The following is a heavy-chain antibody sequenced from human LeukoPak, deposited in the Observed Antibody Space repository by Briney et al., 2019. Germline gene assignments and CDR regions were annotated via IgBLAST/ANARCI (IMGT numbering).Heavy chain of an antibody. CDR1: GYTFTGYY. CDR2: INPNSGGT. J-gene: IGHJ4*02. V-gene: IGHV1-2*02. CDR3: ARDGHEDNGVMPRDY. Sequence: ASVKVSFKASGYTFTGYYMHWVRQARGQGLEWMGWINPNSGGTNYAQKFQGRVTMTRDTSIITAYMELSRLRSDDTAVYYCARDGHEDNGVMPRDYWGQGTLVTVSS. D-gene: IGHD3-16*01.